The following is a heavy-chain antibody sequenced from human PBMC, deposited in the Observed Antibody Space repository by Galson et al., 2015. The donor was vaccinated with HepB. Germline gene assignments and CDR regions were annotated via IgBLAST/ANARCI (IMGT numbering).Heavy chain of an antibody. V-gene: IGHV3-64D*06. D-gene: IGHD6-19*01. J-gene: IGHJ3*02. CDR3: VNFWYSSGLDAFDI. CDR2: ISSNGGST. CDR1: GFTFSSYA. Sequence: SLRLSCAASGFTFSSYAMHWVRQAPGKGLEYVSAISSNGGSTYYADSAKGRFTISRDNSKNTLYLQMSSLRAEDTAVYYCVNFWYSSGLDAFDIWGQGTMVTVSS.